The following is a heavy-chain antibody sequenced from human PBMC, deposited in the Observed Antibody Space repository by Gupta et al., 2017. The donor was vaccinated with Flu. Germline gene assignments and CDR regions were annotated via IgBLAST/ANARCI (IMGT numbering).Heavy chain of an antibody. Sequence: IRQPPGKGLEWIGEINHSGSTNYNPSLKSRVTISVDTSKNQFSLTLSSVTAADTAVYYCAPLQPAARGSGQYEDNYWGQGTLVTVSS. CDR3: APLQPAARGSGQYEDNY. V-gene: IGHV4-34*01. CDR2: INHSGST. J-gene: IGHJ4*02. D-gene: IGHD2-2*01.